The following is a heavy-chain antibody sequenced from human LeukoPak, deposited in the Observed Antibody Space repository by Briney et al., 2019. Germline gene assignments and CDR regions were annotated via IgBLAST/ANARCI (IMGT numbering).Heavy chain of an antibody. CDR1: GFTFSSYE. D-gene: IGHD5-18*01. CDR3: AKYAGYSYGYHFDY. J-gene: IGHJ4*02. Sequence: PGGSLRLSCAASGFTFSSYEMNWVRQAPGKGLEWVSYISSSGSTIYYADSVKGRFTISRDNAKNSLYLQMNSLRAEDTAVYYCAKYAGYSYGYHFDYWGQGTLVTVSS. V-gene: IGHV3-48*03. CDR2: ISSSGSTI.